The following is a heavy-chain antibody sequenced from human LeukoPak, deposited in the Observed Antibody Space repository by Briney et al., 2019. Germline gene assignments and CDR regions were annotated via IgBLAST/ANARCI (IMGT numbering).Heavy chain of an antibody. D-gene: IGHD1-1*01. V-gene: IGHV4-34*01. CDR3: ARAGTGVQLERLADY. J-gene: IGHJ4*02. CDR2: INHSGST. CDR1: GGSFSGYY. Sequence: PSETLSLTCAVYGGSFSGYYWSWIRQPPGKELEWIGEINHSGSTNYNPSLKSRVTISVDTSKNQFSLKLSSVTAADTAVYYCARAGTGVQLERLADYWGQGTLVTVTS.